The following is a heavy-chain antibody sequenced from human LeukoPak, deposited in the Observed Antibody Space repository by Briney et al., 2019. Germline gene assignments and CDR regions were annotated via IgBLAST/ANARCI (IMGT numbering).Heavy chain of an antibody. CDR1: GFTFSSYS. D-gene: IGHD1-1*01. CDR3: AKDSTTGTLSFDY. J-gene: IGHJ4*02. V-gene: IGHV3-48*04. Sequence: GGSLRLSCAASGFTFSSYSMNWVRQAPGKGLEWVSYISSSSSTIYYADSVKGRFTISRDNAKNSLYLQMNSLRAEDTAVYYCAKDSTTGTLSFDYWGQGTLVTVSS. CDR2: ISSSSSTI.